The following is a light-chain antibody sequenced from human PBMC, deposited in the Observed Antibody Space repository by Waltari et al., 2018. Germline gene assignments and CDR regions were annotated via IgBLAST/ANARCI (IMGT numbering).Light chain of an antibody. V-gene: IGKV3-20*01. CDR3: QQYGSSPYT. CDR1: QSLSNNY. CDR2: GAS. J-gene: IGKJ2*01. Sequence: EIVLTQSPRPLSLSTRERATLSCRASQSLSNNYLDWYVQKRGQTPGLLIYGASMGATGIPDRFNGSGSGTDFTLSINRLEAEDSAIYYCQQYGSSPYTFGQGTKLEIK.